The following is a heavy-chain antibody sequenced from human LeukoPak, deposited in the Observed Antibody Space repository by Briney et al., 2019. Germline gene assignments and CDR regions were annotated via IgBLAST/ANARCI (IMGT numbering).Heavy chain of an antibody. J-gene: IGHJ6*02. D-gene: IGHD2-2*01. CDR2: IWYDGSNK. Sequence: SGGSLRLSCAASGFTFSSYGMHWVRQAPGKGLEWVAVIWYDGSNKYYADSVKGRFTISRDNSKNTLYLQMNSLRAEDTAVYYCARDRLYCSSTSCYGYYYYGVDVWGQGTTVTVSS. CDR3: ARDRLYCSSTSCYGYYYYGVDV. CDR1: GFTFSSYG. V-gene: IGHV3-33*01.